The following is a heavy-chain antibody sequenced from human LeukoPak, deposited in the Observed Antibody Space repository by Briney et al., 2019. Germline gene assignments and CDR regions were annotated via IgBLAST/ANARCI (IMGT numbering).Heavy chain of an antibody. Sequence: SETLSLTRTVSGGSISSSSYYWSWIRQPPGKGLEWIGYIYYSGSTDYNPSLKSRVTISVDTSKDQFSLKLSSVTAADTAVYYCARDGVGESSLGYYYGMDVWGQGTTVTVSS. J-gene: IGHJ6*02. CDR3: ARDGVGESSLGYYYGMDV. D-gene: IGHD3-10*01. V-gene: IGHV4-61*01. CDR2: IYYSGST. CDR1: GGSISSSSYY.